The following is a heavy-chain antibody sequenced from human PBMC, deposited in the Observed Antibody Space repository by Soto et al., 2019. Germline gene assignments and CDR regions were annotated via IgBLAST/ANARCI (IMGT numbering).Heavy chain of an antibody. CDR2: MNPNSGNT. V-gene: IGHV1-8*01. CDR3: ARVIASNYGMDV. J-gene: IGHJ6*02. Sequence: QVQLVQSEAEVKKPGASVKVSCKASGYTFTSYDINWVRQATGQGLEWMGWMNPNSGNTGYAQKFQGRVTMTRNTSISTAYMELSSLRSEDTAVYYCARVIASNYGMDVWGQGTTVTVSS. CDR1: GYTFTSYD. D-gene: IGHD3-22*01.